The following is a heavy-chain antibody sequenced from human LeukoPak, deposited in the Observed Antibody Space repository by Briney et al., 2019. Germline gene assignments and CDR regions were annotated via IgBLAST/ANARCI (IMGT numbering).Heavy chain of an antibody. D-gene: IGHD2-2*01. CDR3: ARGGYCSGTSCSSPGDLQH. J-gene: IGHJ1*01. CDR1: GFTFSSYE. V-gene: IGHV3-7*04. Sequence: GSLRLSCAASGFTFSSYEMNWVRQAPGKGPEWVANMKQDGSEKYYVDAVKGRFTIFRDNAKNSLYLQMNSLRVEDTAVYYCARGGYCSGTSCSSPGDLQHWGQGTLVTVSS. CDR2: MKQDGSEK.